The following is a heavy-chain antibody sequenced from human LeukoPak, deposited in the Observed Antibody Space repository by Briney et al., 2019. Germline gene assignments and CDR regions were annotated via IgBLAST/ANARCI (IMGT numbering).Heavy chain of an antibody. CDR3: ARQYDFRLDY. CDR2: IYPGDSDT. D-gene: IGHD3-3*01. V-gene: IGHV5-51*01. Sequence: GESLKISCKGSGYTFSSYWIGWVRQMPGKGLEWMGIIYPGDSDTRYSPSLQGQVTISVDTSIGTAYLQWSSLKASDTAIYYRARQYDFRLDYWGQGTLVTVSS. J-gene: IGHJ4*02. CDR1: GYTFSSYW.